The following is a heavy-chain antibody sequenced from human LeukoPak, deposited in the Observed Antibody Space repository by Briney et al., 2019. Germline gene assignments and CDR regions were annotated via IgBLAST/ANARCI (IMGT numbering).Heavy chain of an antibody. D-gene: IGHD2-2*01. CDR2: INHSGST. CDR3: ASGPVPAATYDY. CDR1: WRSFRGYY. J-gene: IGHJ4*02. V-gene: IGHV4-34*01. Sequence: PSETLSLTYAVCWRSFRGYYWSWLRQPPGKGLEWIGEINHSGSTNYNPSLKSRVTISVDTSKNQFSLKLSSVTAADTGGYYCASGPVPAATYDYWGQGTLVTVSS.